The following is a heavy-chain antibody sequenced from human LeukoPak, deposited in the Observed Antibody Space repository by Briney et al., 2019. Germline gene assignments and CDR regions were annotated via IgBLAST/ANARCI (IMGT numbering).Heavy chain of an antibody. J-gene: IGHJ4*01. Sequence: PSETLSLTCTVSGGSISSYYWSWIRQPPGKGLEWIGYIYYSGSTNYNPSLKSRVTISVDTSKNQFSLKLSSVTAADTAVYYCARGPMVRGVIITADFDYWGQGTLLTVSS. D-gene: IGHD3-10*01. CDR1: GGSISSYY. V-gene: IGHV4-59*01. CDR2: IYYSGST. CDR3: ARGPMVRGVIITADFDY.